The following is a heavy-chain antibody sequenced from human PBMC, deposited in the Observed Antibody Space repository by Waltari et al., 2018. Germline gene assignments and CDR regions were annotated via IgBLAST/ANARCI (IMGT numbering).Heavy chain of an antibody. D-gene: IGHD2-2*01. Sequence: QVQLQQWGASLLKPSETLPLTCAVYGGSLSGFYRSWIRHPPGKGLEWIGEIYYSGDVNYNPSLKSRLTISVDTSKNQFSLKLTSVTAADTAVYYCARWPSTQYEFWGQGTLVTVSS. CDR1: GGSLSGFY. J-gene: IGHJ4*02. CDR2: IYYSGDV. V-gene: IGHV4-34*01. CDR3: ARWPSTQYEF.